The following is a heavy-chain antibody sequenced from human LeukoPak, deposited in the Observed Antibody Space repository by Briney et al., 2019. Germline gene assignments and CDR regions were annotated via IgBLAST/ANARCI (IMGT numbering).Heavy chain of an antibody. CDR3: ARATVTTQYYYYYYYMDV. V-gene: IGHV1-2*02. D-gene: IGHD4-17*01. J-gene: IGHJ6*03. Sequence: ASVKVSCKASGYTFTGYYMHWVRRAPGQGLEWMGWINPNSGGTNYAQKFQGRVTMTRDTSISTAYMELSRLRSDDTAVYYCARATVTTQYYYYYYYMDVWGKGTTVTVSS. CDR2: INPNSGGT. CDR1: GYTFTGYY.